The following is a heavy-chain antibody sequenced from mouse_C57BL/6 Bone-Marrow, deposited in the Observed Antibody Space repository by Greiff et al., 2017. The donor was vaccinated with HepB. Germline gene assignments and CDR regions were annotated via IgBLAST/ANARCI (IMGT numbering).Heavy chain of an antibody. CDR2: IRSKSSNYAT. D-gene: IGHD2-1*01. CDR3: VRGEFYYGNYFYAMDY. Sequence: EVMLVESGGGLVQPKGSLKLSCAASGFTFNTYAMHWVRQAPGKGLEWVARIRSKSSNYATYYADSVKDRFTISRDDSQSMLYLQMNNLKTEDTAMYYCVRGEFYYGNYFYAMDYWGQGTSVTVSS. CDR1: GFTFNTYA. V-gene: IGHV10-3*01. J-gene: IGHJ4*01.